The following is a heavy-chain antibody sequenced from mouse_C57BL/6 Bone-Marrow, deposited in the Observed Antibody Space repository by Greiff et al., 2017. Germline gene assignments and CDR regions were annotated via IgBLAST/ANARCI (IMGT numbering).Heavy chain of an antibody. V-gene: IGHV5-12*01. J-gene: IGHJ4*01. CDR2: ISNGGGST. CDR3: ARRGVTTVVEGDYAMDY. CDR1: GFTFSDYY. Sequence: DVMLVESGGGLVQPGGSLKLSCAASGFTFSDYYMYWVRQTPEKRLEWVAYISNGGGSTYYPDTVKGRFTISRDNAKNTLYLQMSRLKSEDTAMYYCARRGVTTVVEGDYAMDYWGQGTSVTVSS. D-gene: IGHD1-1*01.